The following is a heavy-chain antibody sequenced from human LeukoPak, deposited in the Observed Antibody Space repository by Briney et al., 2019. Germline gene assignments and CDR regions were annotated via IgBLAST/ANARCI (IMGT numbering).Heavy chain of an antibody. CDR3: AREERLVDYGSGRIGWFDP. CDR2: IYYSGST. CDR1: GGSISGYY. D-gene: IGHD3-10*01. V-gene: IGHV4-31*03. J-gene: IGHJ5*02. Sequence: SETLSLTCTVSGGSISGYYWSWIRQHPGKGLECIGYIYYSGSTYYNPSLKSRVTISVDTSKNQFSLKLSSVTAADTAVYYCAREERLVDYGSGRIGWFDPWGQGTLVTVSS.